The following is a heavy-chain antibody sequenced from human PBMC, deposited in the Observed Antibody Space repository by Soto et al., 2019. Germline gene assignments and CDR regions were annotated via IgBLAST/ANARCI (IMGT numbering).Heavy chain of an antibody. CDR1: GYTFTNYW. Sequence: GESLKISCKGSGYTFTNYWIGWVRQMPGKGLEWMGIIHPGDSDTKYNPSFQGQVTISADKSITTTYLQWSSLKASDTAIYYCAASIFYYGMDVWGQGTTVTVS. CDR2: IHPGDSDT. V-gene: IGHV5-51*01. J-gene: IGHJ6*02. CDR3: AASIFYYGMDV.